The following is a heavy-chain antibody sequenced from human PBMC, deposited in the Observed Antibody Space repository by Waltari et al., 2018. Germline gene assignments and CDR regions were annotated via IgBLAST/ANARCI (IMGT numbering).Heavy chain of an antibody. V-gene: IGHV3-23*01. Sequence: EVQLLESGGGLVQPGGSLRLPWVVSGFRFSTSAMSWVRQAPGKGLEWVSSISIGGGKLYYADSVKDRFTISREDSKNALYLQLNRLRAEDTGLYYCAKEIRPNDYWGQGTVVTVSS. CDR2: ISIGGGKL. CDR1: GFRFSTSA. J-gene: IGHJ4*02. CDR3: AKEIRPNDY.